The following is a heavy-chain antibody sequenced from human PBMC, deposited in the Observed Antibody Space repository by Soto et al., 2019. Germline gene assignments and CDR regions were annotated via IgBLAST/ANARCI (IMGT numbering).Heavy chain of an antibody. CDR2: ISGNNDKT. CDR1: GYTFTSYS. Sequence: QVQLVQSGVEVKKPGASVKVSCKASGYTFTSYSISWVRQAPGQGLEWMGWISGNNDKTKYAQKFQGRVTMTTDTSTSTAYMELRSLTSDDTAVYYCARDGVAVTTGISGYWGQGTLVTVSS. CDR3: ARDGVAVTTGISGY. D-gene: IGHD4-4*01. J-gene: IGHJ4*02. V-gene: IGHV1-18*01.